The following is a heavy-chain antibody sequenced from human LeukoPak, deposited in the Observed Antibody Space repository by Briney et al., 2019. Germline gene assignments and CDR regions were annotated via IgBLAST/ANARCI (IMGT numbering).Heavy chain of an antibody. J-gene: IGHJ4*02. CDR1: GGSISSGGYS. V-gene: IGHV4-30-2*01. D-gene: IGHD2-15*01. CDR3: ARGGSSDY. CDR2: IYHSGST. Sequence: SETLSLTCAVSGGSISSGGYSWSWIRQPPGKGLEWIGYIYHSGSTYYNPSLKSRVTISVDGSKNQFSLKLSSVTAADTAVYYCARGGSSDYWGQGTLVTVSS.